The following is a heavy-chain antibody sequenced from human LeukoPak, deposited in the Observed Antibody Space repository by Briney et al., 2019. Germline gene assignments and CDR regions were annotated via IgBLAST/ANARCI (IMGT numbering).Heavy chain of an antibody. D-gene: IGHD3-22*01. J-gene: IGHJ3*02. CDR3: ALLAYYYDSSGYYSHDASDI. V-gene: IGHV4-4*07. CDR2: IYTSGST. CDR1: GGSISSYY. Sequence: SETLSLTCTVSGGSISSYYWSWIRQPAGKGLEWIGRIYTSGSTNYNPSLKSRVTMSVDTSKNQFSLKLSSVTAADTAVYYCALLAYYYDSSGYYSHDASDIWGQGTMVTVSS.